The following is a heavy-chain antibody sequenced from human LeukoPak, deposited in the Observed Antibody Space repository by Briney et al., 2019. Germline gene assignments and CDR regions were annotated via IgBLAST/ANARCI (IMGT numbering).Heavy chain of an antibody. CDR3: ASKKIAVAGHALWY. CDR2: IIPIFGTA. V-gene: IGHV1-69*01. CDR1: GGTFSSYA. D-gene: IGHD6-19*01. J-gene: IGHJ4*02. Sequence: SVKVSCKASGGTFSSYAISWVRQAPGQGLEWMGGIIPIFGTANYAQKFQGRVTITADESTSTAYMELSSLRSEDTAVYYCASKKIAVAGHALWYWGQGALVTVSS.